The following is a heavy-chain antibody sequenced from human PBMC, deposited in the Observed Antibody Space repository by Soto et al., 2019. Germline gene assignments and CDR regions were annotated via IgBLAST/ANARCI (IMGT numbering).Heavy chain of an antibody. V-gene: IGHV3-11*01. J-gene: IGHJ3*02. D-gene: IGHD2-8*01. CDR3: ARVGGHCTNGVCYDAFDI. Sequence: GGSLRLSCAASGFTFSDYYMSWIRQAPGKGLEWVSYISSSGSTIYYVDSVKGRFTISRDNAKNSLYLQMNSLRAEDTAVYYCARVGGHCTNGVCYDAFDIWGQGTMVTVSS. CDR2: ISSSGSTI. CDR1: GFTFSDYY.